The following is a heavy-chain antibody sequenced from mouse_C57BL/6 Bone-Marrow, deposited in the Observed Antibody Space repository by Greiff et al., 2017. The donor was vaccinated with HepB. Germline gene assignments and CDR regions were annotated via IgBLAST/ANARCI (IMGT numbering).Heavy chain of an antibody. CDR3: ARGNYYGSSYVGNYYAMDY. Sequence: QVQLKQPGAELVMPGASVKLSCKASGYTFTSYWMHWVKQRPGQGLEWIGEIDPSDSYTNYNQKFKGKSTLTVDKSSSTAYMQLSSLTSEDSAVYYCARGNYYGSSYVGNYYAMDYWGQGTSVTVSS. V-gene: IGHV1-69*01. CDR2: IDPSDSYT. D-gene: IGHD1-1*01. CDR1: GYTFTSYW. J-gene: IGHJ4*01.